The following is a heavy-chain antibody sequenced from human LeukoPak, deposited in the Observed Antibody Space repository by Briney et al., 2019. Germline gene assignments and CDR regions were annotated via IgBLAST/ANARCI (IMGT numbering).Heavy chain of an antibody. CDR1: GFTFSSYA. Sequence: GGSLRLSCAASGFTFSSYAMHWVRQAPGKGLECVAVISYDGSNKYYADSVKGQFTISRDNSRNTLYLQMYSLRAEDTAVYYCARAPDDVLTGYYLKTYFDYWGEGTLVTVSS. CDR3: ARAPDDVLTGYYLKTYFDY. CDR2: ISYDGSNK. V-gene: IGHV3-30*04. J-gene: IGHJ4*02. D-gene: IGHD3-9*01.